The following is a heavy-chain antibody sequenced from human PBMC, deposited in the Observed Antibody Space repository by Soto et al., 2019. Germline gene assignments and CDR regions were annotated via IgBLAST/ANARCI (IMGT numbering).Heavy chain of an antibody. CDR2: ISGSGDYT. Sequence: EVQLLESGGGLVRPGGSLRLSCAASGFTFDSYAMNWVRQAPGEGLEWVSTISGSGDYTYYTDSVKGRFTISRDNSKNMMYLQMNSLRAEDTAIYYCAKNRGLQYYFDYWGQGTLVTVSS. J-gene: IGHJ4*02. CDR3: AKNRGLQYYFDY. CDR1: GFTFDSYA. V-gene: IGHV3-23*01.